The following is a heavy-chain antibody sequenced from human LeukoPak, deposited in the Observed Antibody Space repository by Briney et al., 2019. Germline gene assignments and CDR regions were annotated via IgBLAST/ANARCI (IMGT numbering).Heavy chain of an antibody. CDR3: AELGITMIGGV. D-gene: IGHD3-10*02. Sequence: GSLRLSCAASKFTFSTYWMSWVRQAPGKGLEWVANIKQDGSEKYYVDFVKGRFTISRDNAKNSLYLQMNSLRAEDTAVYYCAELGITMIGGVWGKGTTVTISS. V-gene: IGHV3-7*01. CDR2: IKQDGSEK. CDR1: KFTFSTYW. J-gene: IGHJ6*04.